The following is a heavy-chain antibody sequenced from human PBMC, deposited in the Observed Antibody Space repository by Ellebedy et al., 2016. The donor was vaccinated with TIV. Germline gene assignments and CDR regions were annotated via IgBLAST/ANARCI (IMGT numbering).Heavy chain of an antibody. CDR3: SRDSNHSPDY. CDR1: GFTFIDYW. CDR2: INNDGSGT. Sequence: GESLKISCAASGFTFIDYWMNWVRQAPGKGLVWVAQINNDGSGTKYADSVKGRFTISRDNAKNTLYLQMNSLRAEDTAVYYCSRDSNHSPDYWGQGILVTVSS. V-gene: IGHV3-74*01. J-gene: IGHJ4*02. D-gene: IGHD1-14*01.